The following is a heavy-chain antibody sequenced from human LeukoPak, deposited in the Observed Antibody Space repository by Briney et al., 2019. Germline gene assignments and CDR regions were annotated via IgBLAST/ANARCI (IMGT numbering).Heavy chain of an antibody. V-gene: IGHV3-11*01. CDR1: GFTFSDYY. Sequence: GGSLRLSCAASGFTFSDYYMSWIRQAPGKGLEWVSYISSSGSTIYYADSVKGRFTISRDNAKNSLYLQMNSLRAEDTAVYYCASGMAPTKMYSSSWYGGVYFDYWGQGTLVTVSS. CDR3: ASGMAPTKMYSSSWYGGVYFDY. J-gene: IGHJ4*02. CDR2: ISSSGSTI. D-gene: IGHD6-13*01.